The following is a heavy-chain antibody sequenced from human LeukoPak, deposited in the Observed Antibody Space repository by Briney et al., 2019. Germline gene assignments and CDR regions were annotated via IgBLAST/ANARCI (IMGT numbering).Heavy chain of an antibody. D-gene: IGHD2-15*01. Sequence: SVKVSCKASGGTFSSYAISWVRQAPGQGLEWMGGIIPIFGTANYAQKFQGRVTITADKSTSTAYMELSRLRSEDTAVYYCGREGGYCSGGSCHGDNWFDPWGQGTLVTVSS. CDR3: GREGGYCSGGSCHGDNWFDP. CDR2: IIPIFGTA. V-gene: IGHV1-69*06. CDR1: GGTFSSYA. J-gene: IGHJ5*02.